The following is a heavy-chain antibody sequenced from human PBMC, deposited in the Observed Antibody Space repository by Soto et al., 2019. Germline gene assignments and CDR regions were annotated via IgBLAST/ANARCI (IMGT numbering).Heavy chain of an antibody. CDR1: GFTFSSYE. CDR3: ASTTTVTPYYFEY. V-gene: IGHV3-48*03. Sequence: AGGSLRLSCAASGFTFSSYEMNWVRQAPGKGLEWVSYISSSGITIHYADSVKGRFTISRDNAKNSLYLQMNSLRAEDTAVYYCASTTTVTPYYFEYWGQGTLVTVSS. CDR2: ISSSGITI. D-gene: IGHD4-17*01. J-gene: IGHJ4*02.